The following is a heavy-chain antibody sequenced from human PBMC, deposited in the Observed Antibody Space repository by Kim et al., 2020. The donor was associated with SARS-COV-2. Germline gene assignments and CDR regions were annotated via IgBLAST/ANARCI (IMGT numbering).Heavy chain of an antibody. CDR3: ARDRGVVVPAAGFDY. V-gene: IGHV3-30-3*01. CDR1: GFTFSSYA. Sequence: GGSLRLSCAASGFTFSSYAMHWVRQAPGKGLEWVAVISYDGSNKYYADSVKGRFTISRDNSKNTLYLQMNSLRAEDTAVYYCARDRGVVVPAAGFDYRGQGTLVPGSS. CDR2: ISYDGSNK. D-gene: IGHD2-2*01. J-gene: IGHJ4*02.